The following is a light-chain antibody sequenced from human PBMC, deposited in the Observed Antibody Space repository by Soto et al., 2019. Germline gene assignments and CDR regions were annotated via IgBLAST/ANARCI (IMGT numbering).Light chain of an antibody. CDR2: GVS. V-gene: IGLV2-14*03. J-gene: IGLJ3*02. CDR3: MSYIASSTTHWV. Sequence: QSVLTQPASVSGSPGQSVTISCTGTSIDVGHPYNYVSWYQQYPGKAPKLLILGVSNPPSVISGRVSGSNSVNTASLTISGRQPEAEADYYCMSYIASSTTHWVLGGGTKLTVL. CDR1: SIDVGHPYNY.